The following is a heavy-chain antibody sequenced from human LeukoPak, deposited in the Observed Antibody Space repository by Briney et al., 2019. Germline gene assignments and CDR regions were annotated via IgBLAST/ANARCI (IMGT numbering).Heavy chain of an antibody. CDR2: ISSSSSYI. J-gene: IGHJ4*02. V-gene: IGHV3-21*01. CDR1: GFTFSSYS. Sequence: GGSLRLSCAASGFTFSSYSMNWVRQAPGKGLEWVSSISSSSSYIYYAGSVKGRFTISRDNAKNSLYLQMNSLRAEDTAVYYCARVSLAATNFWGQGTLVIVSS. CDR3: ARVSLAATNF. D-gene: IGHD2-15*01.